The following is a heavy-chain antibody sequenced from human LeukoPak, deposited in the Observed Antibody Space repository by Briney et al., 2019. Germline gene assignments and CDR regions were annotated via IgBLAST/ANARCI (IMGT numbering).Heavy chain of an antibody. CDR1: GYTFTSYG. D-gene: IGHD6-19*01. CDR3: ARGPPLMYSSGPALDY. J-gene: IGHJ4*02. Sequence: ASVKVSCKASGYTFTSYGISWVRQAPGQGLEWMGWISAYNGNTNYAQNFQGRVTMTRDTSISSAYMEMRWLRSDDTAVFYCARGPPLMYSSGPALDYWGQGTLVTVSS. V-gene: IGHV1-18*01. CDR2: ISAYNGNT.